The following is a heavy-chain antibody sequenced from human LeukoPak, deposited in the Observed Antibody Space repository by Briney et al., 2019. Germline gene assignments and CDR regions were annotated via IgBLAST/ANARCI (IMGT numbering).Heavy chain of an antibody. Sequence: SETLSLTCTVSGGSISSYYWSWIRQPPGKGLEWIGYIYYSGSTNYNPSLKSRVTISVDTSKNQFSLKLSSVTAADTAVYYCARAPIELQRLDYWGQGTLVTVSS. J-gene: IGHJ4*02. V-gene: IGHV4-59*01. CDR2: IYYSGST. D-gene: IGHD2-8*01. CDR1: GGSISSYY. CDR3: ARAPIELQRLDY.